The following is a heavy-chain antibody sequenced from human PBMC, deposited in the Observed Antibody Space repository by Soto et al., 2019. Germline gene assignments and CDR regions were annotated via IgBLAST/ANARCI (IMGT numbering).Heavy chain of an antibody. V-gene: IGHV3-21*01. CDR1: GFTFSDYS. CDR3: ARDPTIAVAGTPNWFDP. J-gene: IGHJ5*02. CDR2: ISGSRTYI. Sequence: PGGSLRLSCAASGFTFSDYSMNWVRQAPGKGLEWVSSISGSRTYIYYAESVKGRFTISRDNAKNSLFLQMNSLRAEDTAVYYCARDPTIAVAGTPNWFDPWGQGTLVTVS. D-gene: IGHD6-19*01.